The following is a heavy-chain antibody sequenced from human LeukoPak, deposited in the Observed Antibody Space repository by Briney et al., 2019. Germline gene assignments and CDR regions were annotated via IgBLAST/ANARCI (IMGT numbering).Heavy chain of an antibody. J-gene: IGHJ6*02. V-gene: IGHV4-59*01. CDR3: ARANRPAVVPAAMRGPPEDYYYGMDV. Sequence: ASETLSLTCTVSGGSISSYYWSWIRQPPGKGLEWIGYIYYSGSTNYNPSLKSRVTISVDTSKNQFSLKLSSVTAADTAVYYCARANRPAVVPAAMRGPPEDYYYGMDVWGQGTTVTVSS. CDR2: IYYSGST. D-gene: IGHD2-2*01. CDR1: GGSISSYY.